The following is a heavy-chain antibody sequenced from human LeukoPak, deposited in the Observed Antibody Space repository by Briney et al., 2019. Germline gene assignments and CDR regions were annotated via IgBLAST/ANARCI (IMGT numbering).Heavy chain of an antibody. D-gene: IGHD5-18*01. V-gene: IGHV3-43*01. Sequence: GGSLRLSCAASGFTFDDYTMHWVRQAPGKGLEWVSLISWDGGSTYYADSVKGRFTISRDNSKNSLYLQMNSLRTEDTALYYCAKVPSTGYSYGSTYFDYWGQGTLVTVSS. CDR3: AKVPSTGYSYGSTYFDY. CDR2: ISWDGGST. J-gene: IGHJ4*02. CDR1: GFTFDDYT.